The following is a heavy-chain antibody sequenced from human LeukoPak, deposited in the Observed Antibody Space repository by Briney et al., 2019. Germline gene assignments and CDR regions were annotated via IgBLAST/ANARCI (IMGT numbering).Heavy chain of an antibody. CDR2: IYSGGST. D-gene: IGHD3-10*01. CDR3: ARLNYGSGSYLDY. J-gene: IGHJ4*02. CDR1: GFTVSSNY. Sequence: GGSLRLSCAASGFTVSSNYMSWVRQAPGKGLDWVSVIYSGGSTYYADSVKGRFTISRDNSKNTLYLQMNSLRAEDTAVYYCARLNYGSGSYLDYWGQGTLVTVSS. V-gene: IGHV3-53*01.